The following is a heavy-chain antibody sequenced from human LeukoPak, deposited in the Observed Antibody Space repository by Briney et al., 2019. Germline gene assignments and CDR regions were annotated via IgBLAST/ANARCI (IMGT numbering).Heavy chain of an antibody. V-gene: IGHV4-59*08. CDR1: GGSISSYY. D-gene: IGHD3-3*01. CDR3: ARHWTYYGMDV. CDR2: IYYSGST. Sequence: PSETLSLTCTVSGGSISSYYWSWIRQPPGKGLEWIGYIYYSGSTNYNPSLKSRVTISVDTSKNQFSLKLSSVTAADTAVYYCARHWTYYGMDVWGQGTTVTVSS. J-gene: IGHJ6*02.